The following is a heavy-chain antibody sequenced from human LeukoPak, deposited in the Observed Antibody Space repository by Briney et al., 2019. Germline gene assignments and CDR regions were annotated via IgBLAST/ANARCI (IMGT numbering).Heavy chain of an antibody. CDR3: TTDQKVTTYDAFDI. J-gene: IGHJ3*02. V-gene: IGHV3-15*01. Sequence: GGSLRLSCAASGFTFSNAWMSWVRQAPGKGLEWVGRIKSKTDGGTTDYAAPVKGRFTISRDDSKNTLYLQMNSLKTEDTAVYYCTTDQKVTTYDAFDIWGQGTMVTVSS. CDR1: GFTFSNAW. D-gene: IGHD4-17*01. CDR2: IKSKTDGGTT.